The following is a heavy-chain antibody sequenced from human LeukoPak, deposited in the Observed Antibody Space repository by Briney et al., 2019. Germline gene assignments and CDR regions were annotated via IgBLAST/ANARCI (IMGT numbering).Heavy chain of an antibody. CDR1: GFTFSSYW. CDR2: IKQDGSER. CDR3: ARLIVGAIDY. D-gene: IGHD1-26*01. V-gene: IGHV3-7*01. Sequence: PGGSLRLSCAASGFTFSSYWMSWVRQAPGKGLEWVSNIKQDGSERYYVDSVKGRFTISRDNAKNSLYLQMSSLRAEDTAVYYCARLIVGAIDYWGQGTLVTVSS. J-gene: IGHJ4*02.